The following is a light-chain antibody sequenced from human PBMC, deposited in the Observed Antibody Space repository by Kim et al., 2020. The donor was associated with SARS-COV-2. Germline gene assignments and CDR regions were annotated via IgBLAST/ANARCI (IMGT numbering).Light chain of an antibody. V-gene: IGKV3-15*01. CDR3: QQYDSLPRT. J-gene: IGKJ1*01. CDR2: GAS. CDR1: QSVSSN. Sequence: VSPGERVTLSCRASQSVSSNLAWYRQRPGQPPRLLFYGASTRATGIPARFSGSGSGTDFTLTITGLQSEDFAIYYCQQYDSLPRTFGQVTKVDIK.